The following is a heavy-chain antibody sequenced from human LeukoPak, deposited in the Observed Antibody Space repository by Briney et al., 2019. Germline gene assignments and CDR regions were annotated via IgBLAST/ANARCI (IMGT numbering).Heavy chain of an antibody. D-gene: IGHD6-13*01. Sequence: PGGSLRLSCAASGFTFSNYCMHWVRQAPGKGLVWVSRINSDGSTTIYADSVKGRFTISRDNAKNTLYLQMNSLRAEDTAVYYCARDLPGIAAADYFDYWGQGTLVTVSS. CDR2: INSDGSTT. J-gene: IGHJ4*02. V-gene: IGHV3-74*01. CDR3: ARDLPGIAAADYFDY. CDR1: GFTFSNYC.